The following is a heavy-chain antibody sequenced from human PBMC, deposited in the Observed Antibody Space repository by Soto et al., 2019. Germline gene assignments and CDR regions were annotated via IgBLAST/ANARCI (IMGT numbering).Heavy chain of an antibody. CDR1: GDSVGSPSYY. D-gene: IGHD2-15*01. Sequence: SETLSLTCPVSGDSVGSPSYYWGWMRQPPGEGLEWIGSIYYSGSTYVKPSLRSRVTISVDVSKSQFSLKLFSVTAADTAVYFCARQIGRGWFDPWGQGILVTVSS. J-gene: IGHJ5*02. CDR2: IYYSGST. V-gene: IGHV4-39*01. CDR3: ARQIGRGWFDP.